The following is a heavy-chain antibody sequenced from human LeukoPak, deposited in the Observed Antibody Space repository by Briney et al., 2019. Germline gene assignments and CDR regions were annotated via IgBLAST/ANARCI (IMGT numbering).Heavy chain of an antibody. CDR2: INPNSGGT. V-gene: IGHV1-2*02. D-gene: IGHD2-2*01. CDR3: ARDHCTSSGCYEYYYYGMDV. CDR1: VGTFSSYA. Sequence: ASVKVSCKSSVGTFSSYAISWVRQAPGQGPEWMGWINPNSGGTNSAQKFQGRVTMTRDTSVSTAYMELSRLRSDDTAVYYCARDHCTSSGCYEYYYYGMDVWGQGTTVTVSS. J-gene: IGHJ6*02.